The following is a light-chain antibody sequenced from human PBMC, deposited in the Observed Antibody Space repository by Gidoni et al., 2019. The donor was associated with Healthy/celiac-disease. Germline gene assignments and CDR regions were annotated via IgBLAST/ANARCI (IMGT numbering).Light chain of an antibody. CDR2: AAS. CDR1: QGISSY. Sequence: IQLTHSPSFLSASVGDRVTITCRASQGISSYLTWYQKKPGKAPKLLIYAASTLQSGVPSTFSGSGSGTEFTLTISSLQPEDFATYYCQQLNSYLTFXPXTKVDIK. J-gene: IGKJ3*01. CDR3: QQLNSYLT. V-gene: IGKV1-9*01.